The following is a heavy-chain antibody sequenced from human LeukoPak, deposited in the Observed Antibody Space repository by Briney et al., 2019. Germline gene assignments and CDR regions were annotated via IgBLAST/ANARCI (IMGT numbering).Heavy chain of an antibody. CDR3: VRGTGY. Sequence: GGSLRLSCSVSRFTFRTYVMHWVRQAPGKGLEYVSAISSNGDNTYYADSVKGRFTISRDNSKNTLYLQMSSLRADDTAVYYCVRGTGYWGQGTLVTVSS. CDR2: ISSNGDNT. J-gene: IGHJ4*02. CDR1: RFTFRTYV. V-gene: IGHV3-64D*06.